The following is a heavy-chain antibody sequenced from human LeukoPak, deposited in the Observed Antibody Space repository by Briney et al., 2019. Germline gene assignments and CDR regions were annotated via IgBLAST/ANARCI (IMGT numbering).Heavy chain of an antibody. CDR1: GFTFSSYS. CDR3: AKKIEMATIRDKLCAFDI. J-gene: IGHJ3*02. D-gene: IGHD5-24*01. Sequence: GGSLRLSCAASGFTFSSYSMNWVRQAPGKGLEWVSSINSRSSYVYYADSVKGRFTISRDNAKNSVDLQMNSLRVEDTAVYYCAKKIEMATIRDKLCAFDIWGQGTMVTVSS. CDR2: INSRSSYV. V-gene: IGHV3-21*01.